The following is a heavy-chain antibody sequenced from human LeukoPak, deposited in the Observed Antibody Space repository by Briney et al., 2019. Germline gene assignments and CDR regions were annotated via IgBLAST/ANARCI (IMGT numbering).Heavy chain of an antibody. CDR3: ARDGMEGDYGDYVRPY. D-gene: IGHD4-17*01. J-gene: IGHJ4*02. CDR1: GGTFSSYA. V-gene: IGHV1-69*13. Sequence: SVTVSCKASGGTFSSYAISWVRQAPGQGLEWMGGIIPIFGTANYAQKFQGRVTITADESTSTAYMELSSLRSEDTAVYYCARDGMEGDYGDYVRPYWGQGTLVTVSS. CDR2: IIPIFGTA.